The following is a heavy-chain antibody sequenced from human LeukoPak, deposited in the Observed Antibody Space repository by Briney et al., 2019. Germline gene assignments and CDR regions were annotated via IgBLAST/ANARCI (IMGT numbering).Heavy chain of an antibody. CDR3: ARHRPSVATIKLVWYFDL. CDR1: GYTFTAYY. V-gene: IGHV1-2*02. J-gene: IGHJ2*01. Sequence: ASVKVSCKASGYTFTAYYINWVGQAPGQGLEWMGWINPNSGGTNYAQKFQGRVTMTRDTSISTAYMELNRLTSDDTAVYYCARHRPSVATIKLVWYFDLWGRGTLVTVSS. CDR2: INPNSGGT. D-gene: IGHD5-24*01.